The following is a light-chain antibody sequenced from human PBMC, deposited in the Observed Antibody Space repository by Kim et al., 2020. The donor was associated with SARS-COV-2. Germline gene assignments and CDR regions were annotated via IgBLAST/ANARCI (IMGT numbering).Light chain of an antibody. J-gene: IGKJ4*01. V-gene: IGKV1-39*01. CDR1: QSITND. Sequence: ASVGYRVNITCRADQSITNDLNWYQHKPGKVPNVLIYSASSLQGGFPSRFSGSGSGTDFTLTISSLQPEDFATYYCQQTYSLPLTFGGGTKVDIK. CDR3: QQTYSLPLT. CDR2: SAS.